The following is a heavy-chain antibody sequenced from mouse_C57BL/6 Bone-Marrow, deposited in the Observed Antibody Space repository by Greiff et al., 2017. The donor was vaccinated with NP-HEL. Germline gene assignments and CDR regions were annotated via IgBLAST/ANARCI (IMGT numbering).Heavy chain of an antibody. J-gene: IGHJ4*01. V-gene: IGHV5-9-1*02. D-gene: IGHD2-5*01. CDR3: TSAYYSNYLYYYAMDY. CDR2: ISSGGDYI. Sequence: EVKLVESGEGLVKPGGSLKLSCAASGFTFSSYAMSWVRQTPEKRLEWVAYISSGGDYIYYADTVKGRFTISRDNARNTLYLQMSSLKSEDTAMYYCTSAYYSNYLYYYAMDYWGQGTSVTVSS. CDR1: GFTFSSYA.